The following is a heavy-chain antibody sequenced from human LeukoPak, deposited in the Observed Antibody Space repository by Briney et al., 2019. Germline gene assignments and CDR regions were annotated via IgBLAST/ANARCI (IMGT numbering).Heavy chain of an antibody. CDR3: AVGPTYYYDSSGYYRAFDI. CDR1: GGTFSSYA. CDR2: IIPIFGTA. J-gene: IGHJ3*02. Sequence: ASVKVSCKVSGGTFSSYAISWVRQAPGQGLEWMGGIIPIFGTANYAQKFQGRVTITTDESTSTAYMELSSLRSEDTAVYYCAVGPTYYYDSSGYYRAFDIWGQGTMVTVSS. D-gene: IGHD3-22*01. V-gene: IGHV1-69*05.